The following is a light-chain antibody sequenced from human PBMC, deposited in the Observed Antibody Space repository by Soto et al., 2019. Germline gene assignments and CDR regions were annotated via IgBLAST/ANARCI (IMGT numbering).Light chain of an antibody. Sequence: DIQMTQSPSTLSASVGDRVTITCRASQSISSWLAWYQQKPGKAPKLLIYDAASLEGGVPSRFSGSGSGTEFTLTISRLQPDDFATYYCQQYKSYSWTFGQGPKVDIK. CDR2: DAA. J-gene: IGKJ1*01. V-gene: IGKV1-5*01. CDR3: QQYKSYSWT. CDR1: QSISSW.